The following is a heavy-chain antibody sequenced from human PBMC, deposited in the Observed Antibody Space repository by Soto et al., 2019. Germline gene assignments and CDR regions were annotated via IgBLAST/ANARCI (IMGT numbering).Heavy chain of an antibody. V-gene: IGHV3-11*01. CDR2: ISGRAGNI. CDR3: AGDQGPNYMAV. CDR1: GFTFSDSF. J-gene: IGHJ6*03. Sequence: QVQLVESGGGLVKPGGSLRLSCAASGFTFSDSFMSWSRQTPGKGLEWLSYISGRAGNIYYADSVRGRFTISRDNAKNSVYLQMNSLRAEDTAVYYWAGDQGPNYMAVWGKGTTVTVS.